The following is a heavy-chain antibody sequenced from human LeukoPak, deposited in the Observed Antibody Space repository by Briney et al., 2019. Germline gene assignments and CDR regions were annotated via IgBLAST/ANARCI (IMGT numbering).Heavy chain of an antibody. CDR2: ISSSDTTI. J-gene: IGHJ4*02. D-gene: IGHD4-17*01. CDR3: ARDRATVTTKY. Sequence: GGSLRLSCAASGFTFSDYYMSWIRQAPGKGLEWVSYISSSDTTIYYADSVKGRFTISRDNAKNSLFLQMNSLRAEDTGVYYCARDRATVTTKYWGQGTLVTVSS. V-gene: IGHV3-11*01. CDR1: GFTFSDYY.